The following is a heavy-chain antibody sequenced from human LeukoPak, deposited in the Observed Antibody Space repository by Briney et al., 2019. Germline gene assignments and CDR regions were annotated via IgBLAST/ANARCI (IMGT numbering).Heavy chain of an antibody. D-gene: IGHD5-18*01. CDR1: GFTFSTYG. J-gene: IGHJ3*02. V-gene: IGHV3-23*01. CDR2: ISGSGGST. CDR3: AKPQEFVDTAMGDAFDI. Sequence: GGSLRLSCAASGFTFSTYGMSWVRQAPGKGLEWVSGISGSGGSTYYADSVKGRFTISRDNSKNTLYLQMNSLRAEDTAVYYCAKPQEFVDTAMGDAFDIWGQGTMVTVSS.